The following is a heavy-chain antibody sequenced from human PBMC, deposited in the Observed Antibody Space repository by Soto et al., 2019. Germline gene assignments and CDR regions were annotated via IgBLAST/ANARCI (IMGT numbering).Heavy chain of an antibody. CDR1: GGSFSGYY. Sequence: QVQLQQWGAGLLKPSETLSLTCAVYGGSFSGYYWSWIRQPPGKGLEWIGEINHSGSTNYNPSIKSRVPISVDTSKNQFSLKLSSVTAADTAVYYCARCPRLFWFDPWGQGTLVTVSS. CDR3: ARCPRLFWFDP. D-gene: IGHD1-1*01. V-gene: IGHV4-34*01. J-gene: IGHJ5*02. CDR2: INHSGST.